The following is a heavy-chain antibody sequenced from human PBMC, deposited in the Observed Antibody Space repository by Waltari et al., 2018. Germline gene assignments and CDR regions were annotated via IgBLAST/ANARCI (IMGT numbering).Heavy chain of an antibody. D-gene: IGHD6-25*01. V-gene: IGHV3-53*02. CDR1: GFVVRGNF. Sequence: EVQLVETGGGFIQPGGSLRVSCAASGFVVRGNFMHWGRQAPGKGLEWVSLVNSAGNSFYADAVKGRFTISRDTSKNTLYLQMNSLRVEDTAMYYCVREAYLAAGFDFWGQGTPVTVSS. CDR2: VNSAGNS. CDR3: VREAYLAAGFDF. J-gene: IGHJ4*02.